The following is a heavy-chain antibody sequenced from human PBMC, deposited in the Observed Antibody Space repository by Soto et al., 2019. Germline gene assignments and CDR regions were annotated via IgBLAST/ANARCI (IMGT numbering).Heavy chain of an antibody. J-gene: IGHJ6*02. Sequence: ASVKVSCKASGYTFTGYYMHWVRQAPGQGLEWMGWINPNSGGTNYAQKFQGWVTMTRDTSISTAYMELSRLRSDDTAVYYCARDRGYDILTDDTPGDQEYYCYGMDVWGQGTTVTVSS. CDR3: ARDRGYDILTDDTPGDQEYYCYGMDV. V-gene: IGHV1-2*04. CDR2: INPNSGGT. D-gene: IGHD3-9*01. CDR1: GYTFTGYY.